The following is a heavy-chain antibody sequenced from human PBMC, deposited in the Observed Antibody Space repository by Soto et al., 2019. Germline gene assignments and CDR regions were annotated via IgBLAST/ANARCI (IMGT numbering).Heavy chain of an antibody. V-gene: IGHV1-69*06. Sequence: QVQLVQSGAEVRKSGSTVKVSCQASGGSFGSNAISWVRQAPGQGLEWMGGIVPIFGTTNYAQKFQGRVTITADKSTNVAYLELSNLRSEDTATYFCARFAESSGYMDIWGQGALVTVSS. CDR3: ARFAESSGYMDI. D-gene: IGHD5-12*01. J-gene: IGHJ4*02. CDR2: IVPIFGTT. CDR1: GGSFGSNA.